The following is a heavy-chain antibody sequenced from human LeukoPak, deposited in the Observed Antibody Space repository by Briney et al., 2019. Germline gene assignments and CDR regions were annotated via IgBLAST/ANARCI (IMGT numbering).Heavy chain of an antibody. CDR3: ARDAGTPDYDILTGYYPPSFDY. CDR2: ISYDGNNK. J-gene: IGHJ4*02. Sequence: SGGSLRLSCAASGFTFSSYAMHWVRQAPGKGLEWVAVISYDGNNKYYADSVKGRFTISRDNSKNTLYLQMNSLRAEDTAVYYCARDAGTPDYDILTGYYPPSFDYWGQGTLVTVSS. V-gene: IGHV3-30-3*01. D-gene: IGHD3-9*01. CDR1: GFTFSSYA.